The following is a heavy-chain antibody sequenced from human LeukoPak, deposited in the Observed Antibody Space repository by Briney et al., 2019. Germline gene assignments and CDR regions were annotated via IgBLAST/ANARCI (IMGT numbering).Heavy chain of an antibody. CDR3: GREGPTVTTIYGMDV. V-gene: IGHV3-66*01. CDR2: IYSGGST. J-gene: IGHJ6*02. Sequence: PGGSLRLSCAASGFTVSNNYMSWVRQAPGKGLEWVSVIYSGGSTYYADSVKGRFTTSRDNSKNTLYLQMNSLRAEDTAVYYCGREGPTVTTIYGMDVWGQGTTVTVSS. CDR1: GFTVSNNY. D-gene: IGHD4-17*01.